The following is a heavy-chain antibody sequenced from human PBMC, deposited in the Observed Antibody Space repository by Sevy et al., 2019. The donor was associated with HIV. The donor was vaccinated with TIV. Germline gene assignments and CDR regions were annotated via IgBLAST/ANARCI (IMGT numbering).Heavy chain of an antibody. V-gene: IGHV3-23*01. CDR3: AKDRYEGSGYYPEGAFDI. J-gene: IGHJ3*02. CDR1: GFTVSSNY. CDR2: ISGSGGST. D-gene: IGHD3-22*01. Sequence: GGSLRLSCAASGFTVSSNYMSWVRQAPGKGLEWVSVISGSGGSTYYGDSVKGRFTISRDNSKNTLYLQMSSLRADDTAVYYCAKDRYEGSGYYPEGAFDIWGQGTKVTVSS.